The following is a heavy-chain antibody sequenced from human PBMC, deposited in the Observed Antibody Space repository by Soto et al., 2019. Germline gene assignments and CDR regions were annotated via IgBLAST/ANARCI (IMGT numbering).Heavy chain of an antibody. CDR3: VREEHCRGGSCYSWGFDY. CDR2: ISGYNGNT. Sequence: QVQLVQSGAEVKKPGASVKVSCKASGYTFTSYGITWVRQAPGQGLEWMGWISGYNGNTNYAEKLQDRVTMTTDTSANTDYMELRRLRSDDTGVYYCVREEHCRGGSCYSWGFDYWGQGTLVTVSS. CDR1: GYTFTSYG. V-gene: IGHV1-18*01. J-gene: IGHJ4*02. D-gene: IGHD2-15*01.